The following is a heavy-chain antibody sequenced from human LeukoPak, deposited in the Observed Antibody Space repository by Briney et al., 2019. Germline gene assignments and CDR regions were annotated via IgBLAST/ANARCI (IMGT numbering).Heavy chain of an antibody. CDR3: AKGQQRFDY. CDR2: IKEDGSEK. CDR1: GFSFSSYW. D-gene: IGHD6-13*01. Sequence: GGSLRLSCAASGFSFSSYWMTWVRQAPGKGLEWVANIKEDGSEKYSVDSVKGRFSISRDNAKNSLFLHMNSLRAEDTAVYYCAKGQQRFDYWGQGTLVTVSS. J-gene: IGHJ4*02. V-gene: IGHV3-7*04.